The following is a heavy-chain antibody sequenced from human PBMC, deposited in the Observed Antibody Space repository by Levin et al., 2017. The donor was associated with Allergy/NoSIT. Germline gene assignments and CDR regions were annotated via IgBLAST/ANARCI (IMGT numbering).Heavy chain of an antibody. D-gene: IGHD2-2*01. J-gene: IGHJ5*02. CDR2: INSDGSNT. CDR3: ARGGSRSTSWLDN. Sequence: GGSLRLSCAASGFTFSNYWMHWVRQAPGKGLVWVSHINSDGSNTNYADSVKGRFTTSRDNAKNTLYLQMNSLRDEDTAVYYCARGGSRSTSWLDNWGQGTLVTVSP. V-gene: IGHV3-74*01. CDR1: GFTFSNYW.